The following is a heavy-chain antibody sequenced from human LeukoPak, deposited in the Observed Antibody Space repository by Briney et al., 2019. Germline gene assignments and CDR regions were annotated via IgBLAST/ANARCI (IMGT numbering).Heavy chain of an antibody. CDR3: AHVASGSQYFVY. Sequence: SGPTLVNPTQTLTLTRTFSGFSLSTSGVGVGWIRQPPVKAREWLALIYWDDDERYSPSLGTRLTITKDTSKNQVVLTMTDMDPVDTATYYCAHVASGSQYFVYWGEGTLV. CDR1: GFSLSTSGVG. CDR2: IYWDDDE. V-gene: IGHV2-5*02. D-gene: IGHD3-10*01. J-gene: IGHJ4*02.